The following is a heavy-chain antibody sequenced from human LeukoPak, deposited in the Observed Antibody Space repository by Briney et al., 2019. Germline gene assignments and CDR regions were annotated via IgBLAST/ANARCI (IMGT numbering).Heavy chain of an antibody. J-gene: IGHJ4*02. D-gene: IGHD5-18*01. CDR3: AKDLSSGYSYGYINY. V-gene: IGHV3-23*01. CDR1: GFTFSSYA. CDR2: ISGSGGST. Sequence: PGGSLRLSCAASGFTFSSYAMSWVRQAPGKGLEWVSGISGSGGSTYYADSVKGRFTISRDISKNTLYVQMNSLRAEDTAVYYCAKDLSSGYSYGYINYWGQGTLVTVSS.